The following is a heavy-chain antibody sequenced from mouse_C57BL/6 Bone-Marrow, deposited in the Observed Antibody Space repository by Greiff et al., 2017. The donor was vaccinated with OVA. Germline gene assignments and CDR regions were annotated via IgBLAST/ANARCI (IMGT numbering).Heavy chain of an antibody. CDR2: IDPSDSYT. Sequence: QVQLQQPGAELVMPGASVKLSCKASGYTFTSYWMHWVKQRPGQGLEWIGEIDPSDSYTNYNQKFKGKSTLTVDKSSSTAYMQLSSLTSEDSAVYYCAREGASNYDYWGRGTALTV. V-gene: IGHV1-69*01. CDR1: GYTFTSYW. D-gene: IGHD2-5*01. J-gene: IGHJ2*01. CDR3: AREGASNYDY.